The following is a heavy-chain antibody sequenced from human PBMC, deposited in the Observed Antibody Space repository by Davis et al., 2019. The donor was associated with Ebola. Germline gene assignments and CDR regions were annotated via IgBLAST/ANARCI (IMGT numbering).Heavy chain of an antibody. V-gene: IGHV1-3*01. J-gene: IGHJ6*02. D-gene: IGHD2-2*01. CDR2: INAGNGNT. CDR3: ARQCSSTSCYDYYYGMDV. Sequence: ASVKVSCKASGYTFTSYAMHWVRQAPGQRLEWMGWINAGNGNTKYSQKFQGRVTITADKSTSTAYMELSSLRSEDTAVYYCARQCSSTSCYDYYYGMDVWGQGTTVTVSS. CDR1: GYTFTSYA.